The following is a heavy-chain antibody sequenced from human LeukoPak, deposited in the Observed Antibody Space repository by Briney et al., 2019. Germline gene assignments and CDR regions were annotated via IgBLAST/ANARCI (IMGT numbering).Heavy chain of an antibody. CDR1: GGSISSYY. CDR3: ARYYDSSGYHPNWFDP. V-gene: IGHV4-59*08. D-gene: IGHD3-22*01. J-gene: IGHJ5*02. CDR2: IYYSGST. Sequence: PSETLSLTCTVSGGSISSYYWSWIRQPPGKGLEWIGYIYYSGSTNYNPSLKSRVTISVDTSKNQFSLKLSSVTAADTAVYYCARYYDSSGYHPNWFDPWGQGTLVTVSS.